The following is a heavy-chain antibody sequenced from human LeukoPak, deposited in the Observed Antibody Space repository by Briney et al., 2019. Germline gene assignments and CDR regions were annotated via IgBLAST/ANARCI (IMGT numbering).Heavy chain of an antibody. D-gene: IGHD6-13*01. Sequence: GGSLRLSCAASGFTFSSYWMSWVRQAPGKGLEWVANIKQDGSEKYNVDSVKGRFTISRDNAKNSLYLQMNSLRAEDTAVYYCARVRGYSSSGFDYWGQGTLVTVSS. CDR1: GFTFSSYW. J-gene: IGHJ4*02. V-gene: IGHV3-7*01. CDR2: IKQDGSEK. CDR3: ARVRGYSSSGFDY.